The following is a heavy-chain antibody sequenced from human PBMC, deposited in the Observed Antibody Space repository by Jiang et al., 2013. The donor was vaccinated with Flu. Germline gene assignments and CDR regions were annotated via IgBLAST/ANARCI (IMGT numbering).Heavy chain of an antibody. V-gene: IGHV3-48*01. CDR1: GFNFYGYS. D-gene: IGHD3-22*01. CDR2: ISSTSTSI. J-gene: IGHJ4*02. CDR3: ARDYYYDSGAYSSF. Sequence: DVVQLVESLRLSCAASGFNFYGYSMNWVRQAPGKGLEWVSYISSTSTSIYYADSVKGRFTVSRDNVENSLYLQMSSLRAEDTAVYYCARDYYYDSGAYSSFWGQGTLVTVSS.